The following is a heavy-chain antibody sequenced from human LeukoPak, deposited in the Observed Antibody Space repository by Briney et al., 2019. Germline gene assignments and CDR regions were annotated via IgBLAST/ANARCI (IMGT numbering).Heavy chain of an antibody. D-gene: IGHD3-3*01. CDR1: GYTFTSYG. CDR2: ISAYNGNT. Sequence: ASVKVSCKASGYTFTSYGISWVRQAPGQGLEWMGWISAYNGNTNYAQKLQGRVTMTTDTSTSTAYMEPRSLRSDDTAVYYCARGYDFWSGYPSDPPFDYWGQGTLVTVSS. J-gene: IGHJ4*02. V-gene: IGHV1-18*01. CDR3: ARGYDFWSGYPSDPPFDY.